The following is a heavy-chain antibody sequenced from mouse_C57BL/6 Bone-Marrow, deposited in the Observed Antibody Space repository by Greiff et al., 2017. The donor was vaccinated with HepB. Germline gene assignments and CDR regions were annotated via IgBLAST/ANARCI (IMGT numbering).Heavy chain of an antibody. CDR1: GYTFTDYY. Sequence: VQLQQSGAELVRPGASVKLSCKASGYTFTDYYINWVKQRPGQGLEWIARIYPGSGNTYYNEKFKGKATLTAEKSSSPAYMQLSSLTSEDSAVYFCAIRDYYYGRDYWGQGTALTVSS. J-gene: IGHJ2*01. CDR3: AIRDYYYGRDY. V-gene: IGHV1-76*01. D-gene: IGHD1-1*01. CDR2: IYPGSGNT.